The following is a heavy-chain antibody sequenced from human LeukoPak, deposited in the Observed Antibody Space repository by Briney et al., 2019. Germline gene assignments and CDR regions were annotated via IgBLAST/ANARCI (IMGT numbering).Heavy chain of an antibody. Sequence: MTSETLSLTCAVSGGSISSGGYSWSWIRQPPGKGLEWIGYIYHSGSTYYNPSLKSRVTISVDRSKNQFSLKLSSVTAADTAVYYCARGESQIIWFGENYFDYWGQGTLVTVSS. J-gene: IGHJ4*02. CDR1: GGSISSGGYS. D-gene: IGHD3-10*01. CDR2: IYHSGST. V-gene: IGHV4-30-2*01. CDR3: ARGESQIIWFGENYFDY.